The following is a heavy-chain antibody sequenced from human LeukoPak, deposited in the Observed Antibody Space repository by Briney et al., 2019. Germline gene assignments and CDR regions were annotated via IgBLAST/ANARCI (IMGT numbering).Heavy chain of an antibody. CDR1: GFTFSSYG. D-gene: IGHD3-3*01. V-gene: IGHV3-33*06. CDR2: IWFDGGNK. J-gene: IGHJ4*02. CDR3: EKDRDFWSGKGFDY. Sequence: GGSLRLSCAASGFTFSSYGMHWVRQAPGKGLEWVAVIWFDGGNKYYADSVKGRFTVSRDNSKNTLYLQMNSLRAEDTAVYYCEKDRDFWSGKGFDYWGQGTLVTVSS.